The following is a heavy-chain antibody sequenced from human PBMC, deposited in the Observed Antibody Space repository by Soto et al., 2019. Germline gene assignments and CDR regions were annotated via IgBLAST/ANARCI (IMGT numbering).Heavy chain of an antibody. V-gene: IGHV3-30*04. J-gene: IGHJ4*02. Sequence: GGTLRLSCAASGFTFSSYAMHWVRQAPGKGLEWVAVISYDGRNKYYADSVKGRFTISRDNSKNTLYLQMNSQRAEDTAVYYCARESRSSSSGYDWIRAFDYWGQGTLVTVSS. CDR2: ISYDGRNK. CDR3: ARESRSSSSGYDWIRAFDY. CDR1: GFTFSSYA. D-gene: IGHD6-6*01.